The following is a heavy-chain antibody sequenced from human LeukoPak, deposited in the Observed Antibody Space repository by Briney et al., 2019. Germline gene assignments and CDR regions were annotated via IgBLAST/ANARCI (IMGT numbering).Heavy chain of an antibody. CDR3: ARGYSGSYRVDY. D-gene: IGHD1-26*01. Sequence: GSLRLSCAASGFTFSSYWMHWVRQAPGKGLVWVSRINGCSKTYAGCVKGRFTISRDNAKNTLYLQMNNLRAEDTGVYYCARGYSGSYRVDYWGQGTLVTVSS. V-gene: IGHV3-74*01. J-gene: IGHJ4*02. CDR1: GFTFSSYW. CDR2: INGCSK.